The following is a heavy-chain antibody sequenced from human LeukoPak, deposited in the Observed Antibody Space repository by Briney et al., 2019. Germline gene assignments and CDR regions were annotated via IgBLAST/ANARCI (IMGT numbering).Heavy chain of an antibody. V-gene: IGHV1-8*01. CDR1: GYTFTSYD. Sequence: ASVKVSCKASGYTFTSYDINWVRQATGQGLEWMGWMNPNSGNTGYAQKFQGRVTITADKSTSTAYMELSSLRSEDTAVYYCARERYQLLLNWFDPWGQGTLVTVSS. D-gene: IGHD2-2*01. CDR3: ARERYQLLLNWFDP. CDR2: MNPNSGNT. J-gene: IGHJ5*02.